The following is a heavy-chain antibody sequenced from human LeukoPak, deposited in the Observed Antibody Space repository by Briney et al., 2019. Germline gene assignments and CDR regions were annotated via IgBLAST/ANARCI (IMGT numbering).Heavy chain of an antibody. CDR3: ARCTTGKTFGSLREIKKSREIDF. D-gene: IGHD1-1*01. CDR1: GFSFSGYR. J-gene: IGHJ4*02. CDR2: ISRSSSSI. V-gene: IGHV3-21*01. Sequence: GGSLRLSCAASGFSFSGYRMNWVRQAPGKGLEWVSSISRSSSSIYYADSMKGRFTISRDNAKNSLFLQMDSLRGEDTAVYYCARCTTGKTFGSLREIKKSREIDFWGQGTLVTVSS.